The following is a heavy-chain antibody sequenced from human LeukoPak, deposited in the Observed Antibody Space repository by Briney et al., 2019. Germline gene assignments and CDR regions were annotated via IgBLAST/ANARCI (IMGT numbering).Heavy chain of an antibody. V-gene: IGHV3-30*18. J-gene: IGHJ4*02. CDR3: AKPYNYGVRGVHFDY. D-gene: IGHD4-17*01. CDR1: AFTFSSYD. CDR2: ISYNGSNK. Sequence: PGGSLRLSCTGSAFTFSSYDMHWVRQVPGKGLEWVAIISYNGSNKYYADSVKGRFTISRDNSKNTLYLEMNSLRAEDTAVYYCAKPYNYGVRGVHFDYWGQGTLVTVSS.